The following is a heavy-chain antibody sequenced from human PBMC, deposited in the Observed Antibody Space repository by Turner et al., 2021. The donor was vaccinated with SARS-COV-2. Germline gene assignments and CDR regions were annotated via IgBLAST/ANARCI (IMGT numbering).Heavy chain of an antibody. CDR1: GFTFSSYS. V-gene: IGHV3-21*01. CDR2: ISSSSSYI. CDR3: ARDHRPVVVPAAKRAGSYYYGMDV. D-gene: IGHD2-2*01. J-gene: IGHJ6*02. Sequence: EVQLVESGGGLVKPGGSFRLFCAASGFTFSSYSMNWVRQAPGKGLEWVSSISSSSSYIYYADSVKGRFTISRDNAKNSLYLQMNSLRAEDTAVYYCARDHRPVVVPAAKRAGSYYYGMDVWGQGTTVTVSS.